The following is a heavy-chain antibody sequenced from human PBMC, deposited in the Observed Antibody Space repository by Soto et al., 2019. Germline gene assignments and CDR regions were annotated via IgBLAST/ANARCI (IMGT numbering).Heavy chain of an antibody. D-gene: IGHD3-22*01. CDR3: ANTGVVVVIPTAGLYGRDV. CDR2: ISGSGGST. CDR1: GFTFSSYA. J-gene: IGHJ6*02. V-gene: IGHV3-23*01. Sequence: GSLRLSCAASGFTFSSYAMSWVRQAPGKGLEWVSAISGSGGSTYYADSVKGRFTISRDNSKNTLYLQMNSLRAEDTAVYYCANTGVVVVIPTAGLYGRDVWGQGTTVTVSS.